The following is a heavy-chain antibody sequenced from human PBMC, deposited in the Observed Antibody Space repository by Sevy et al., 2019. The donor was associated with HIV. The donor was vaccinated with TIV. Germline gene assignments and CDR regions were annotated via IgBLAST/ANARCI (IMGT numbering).Heavy chain of an antibody. D-gene: IGHD4-17*01. CDR2: MNPNSGNT. CDR1: GYTFTSRD. CDR3: ARDSDYGGNGAYDI. J-gene: IGHJ3*02. Sequence: ASVKVSCKASGYTFTSRDMNWVRQATGQGLEWMGWMNPNSGNTGYAQKFQNRVTITRNTSIRTAYMELSSLRPEDTAVYYCARDSDYGGNGAYDIWGQGTMVTVSS. V-gene: IGHV1-8*03.